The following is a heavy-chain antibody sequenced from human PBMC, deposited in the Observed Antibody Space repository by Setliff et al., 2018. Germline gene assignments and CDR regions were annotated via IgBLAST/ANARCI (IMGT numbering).Heavy chain of an antibody. D-gene: IGHD2-21*02. Sequence: GASVKVSCKASGYTFTSYGISWVRQAPGQGLEWMGWISAYNGNTNYAQKLQGRVTMTTDTSTSTAYMELRSLRSDDTAVYYCARDLAYCGGDCYSYYFDYWGQGTLVTV. V-gene: IGHV1-18*01. J-gene: IGHJ4*02. CDR3: ARDLAYCGGDCYSYYFDY. CDR2: ISAYNGNT. CDR1: GYTFTSYG.